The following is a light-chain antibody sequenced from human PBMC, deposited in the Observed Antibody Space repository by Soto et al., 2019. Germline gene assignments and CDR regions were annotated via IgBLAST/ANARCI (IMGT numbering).Light chain of an antibody. CDR3: QQYGSSLL. CDR1: QTVSSSF. J-gene: IGKJ5*01. V-gene: IGKV3-20*01. Sequence: EIVLTQSPGTLSLSPVERATLSCRASQTVSSSFLAWYQQTPGQAPRLLIYAASSRATGIPDRFSGSGSGTDFTLTISRLEPEDFAVYYCQQYGSSLLFGQGTRLEI. CDR2: AAS.